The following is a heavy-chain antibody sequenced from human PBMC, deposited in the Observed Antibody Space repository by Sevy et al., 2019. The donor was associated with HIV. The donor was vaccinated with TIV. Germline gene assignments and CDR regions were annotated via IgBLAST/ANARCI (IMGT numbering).Heavy chain of an antibody. CDR3: ARGIYGWGSRLGLGY. CDR1: GFTFSSYW. V-gene: IGHV3-7*01. CDR2: MRQDGSEK. D-gene: IGHD3-10*01. J-gene: IGHJ4*02. Sequence: GGSLRLSCAASGFTFSSYWMTWVRQAPGKGLEWVANMRQDGSEKYYVDSVKGRFTISRDNAKNSLYLQMNSLRAEDTAVYYCARGIYGWGSRLGLGYWGQGTLVTVSS.